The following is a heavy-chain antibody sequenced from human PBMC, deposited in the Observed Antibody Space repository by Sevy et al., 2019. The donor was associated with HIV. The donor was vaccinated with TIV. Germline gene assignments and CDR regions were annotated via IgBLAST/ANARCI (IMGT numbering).Heavy chain of an antibody. CDR3: ARAPPGSNYYDSSGYYSYYYYYYMDV. Sequence: SETLSLTCTVSGGSISSYYWSWIRQPPGKGLEWIGYIYYSGSTNYNPSLKSRVTISVDTSKNQFSLKRSSVTAADTAVYYWARAPPGSNYYDSSGYYSYYYYYYMDVWGKGTTVTVSS. CDR1: GGSISSYY. D-gene: IGHD3-22*01. J-gene: IGHJ6*03. V-gene: IGHV4-59*01. CDR2: IYYSGST.